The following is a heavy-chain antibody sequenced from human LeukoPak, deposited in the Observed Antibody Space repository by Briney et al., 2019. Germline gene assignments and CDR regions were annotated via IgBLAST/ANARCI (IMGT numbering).Heavy chain of an antibody. V-gene: IGHV3-30*18. Sequence: PGGSLRLSCAASGFTFSGYSMNWVRQAPGKGLEWVAVISYDGSNKYYADSVKGRFTISRDNSKNTLKLQTNSLRAEDTAVYFCAKDAVFGDYEGVFDYWGQGTLVTVSS. CDR1: GFTFSGYS. J-gene: IGHJ4*02. D-gene: IGHD4-17*01. CDR3: AKDAVFGDYEGVFDY. CDR2: ISYDGSNK.